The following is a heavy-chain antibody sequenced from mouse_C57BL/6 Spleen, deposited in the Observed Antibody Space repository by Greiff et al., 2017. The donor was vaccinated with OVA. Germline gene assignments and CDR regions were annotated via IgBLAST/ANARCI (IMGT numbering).Heavy chain of an antibody. CDR1: GFTFSSYA. D-gene: IGHD1-1*01. V-gene: IGHV5-4*01. CDR3: ARVLYGSYFDY. Sequence: EVHLVESGGGLVKPGGSLKLSCAASGFTFSSYAMSWVRQTPEKRLEWVATISDGGSYTYYPDNVKGRFTISRDNAKSNLYLQMSHLKSEDTAMYYCARVLYGSYFDYWGQGTTLTVSS. J-gene: IGHJ2*01. CDR2: ISDGGSYT.